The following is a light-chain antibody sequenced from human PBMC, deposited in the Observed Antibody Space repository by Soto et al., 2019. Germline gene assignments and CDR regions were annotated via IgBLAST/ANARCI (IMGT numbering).Light chain of an antibody. J-gene: IGKJ1*01. V-gene: IGKV3-20*01. CDR1: QSVTKS. Sequence: EIVLTQSPGTLSLSPGERATLSCRASQSVTKSLAWYQQKPGQAPRLLIYGASSRATGIPDRFSGSGSGTDFTLTISRLEPEDFAVYYCQQYCGSSRTFGQGTKV. CDR2: GAS. CDR3: QQYCGSSRT.